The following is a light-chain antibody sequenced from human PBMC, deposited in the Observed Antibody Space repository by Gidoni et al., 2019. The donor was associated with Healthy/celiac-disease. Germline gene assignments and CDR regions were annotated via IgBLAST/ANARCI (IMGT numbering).Light chain of an antibody. CDR2: GAS. Sequence: EIVMTQSPATLSVSPGERATLSCRASQSVSSNLPWYQQKPGQAPRLLIYGASTRATGIPARFSGSGSGTEFTLTISSLQSEDFAVYYCQQKTFGGGTKVEIK. J-gene: IGKJ4*01. CDR1: QSVSSN. V-gene: IGKV3-15*01. CDR3: QQKT.